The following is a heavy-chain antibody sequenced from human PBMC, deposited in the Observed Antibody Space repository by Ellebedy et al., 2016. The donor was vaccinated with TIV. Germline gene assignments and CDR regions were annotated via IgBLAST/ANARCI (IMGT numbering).Heavy chain of an antibody. Sequence: GESLKISCVASGFALRSDWVTWVRQAPGKGLEWVANISPDGSQISYVDSVKGRFTISRDNAKNSVYLHMDSLRAEDTAMYFCTRDVAYFRFDYWGQGTLVTVSS. D-gene: IGHD3-16*01. J-gene: IGHJ4*02. CDR3: TRDVAYFRFDY. CDR2: ISPDGSQI. V-gene: IGHV3-7*03. CDR1: GFALRSDW.